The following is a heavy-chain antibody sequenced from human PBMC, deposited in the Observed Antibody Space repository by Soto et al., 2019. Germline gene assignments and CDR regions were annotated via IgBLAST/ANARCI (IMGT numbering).Heavy chain of an antibody. D-gene: IGHD6-19*01. J-gene: IGHJ6*02. CDR1: GGTFSSYA. V-gene: IGHV1-69*06. CDR2: IIPIFGTA. CDR3: ARDRYSSGWSYYSYYGMDV. Sequence: QVQLVQSGAEVKKPGSSVKVSCKASGGTFSSYAISWVRQAPGQGLEWMGGIIPIFGTANYAQKFQGRVTITADKTTSTAYMELSSVRSEDTAVYYWARDRYSSGWSYYSYYGMDVWGQGTTVTVS.